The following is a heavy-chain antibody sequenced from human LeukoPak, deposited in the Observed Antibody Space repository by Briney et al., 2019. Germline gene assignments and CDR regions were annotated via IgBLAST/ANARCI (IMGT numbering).Heavy chain of an antibody. V-gene: IGHV3-23*01. CDR1: GFTLSSYA. CDR3: ARERTTIMSGTAIGGY. Sequence: PGGSLRLSCVAAGFTLSSYAVSWVRQAPGEGLQWGSSLGISGDYALYAGSVKGRFTISRDNSKNTLYLQMNSLTAHDTALYYCARERTTIMSGTAIGGYWGQGTLVTVSS. J-gene: IGHJ4*02. CDR2: LGISGDYA. D-gene: IGHD4-11*01.